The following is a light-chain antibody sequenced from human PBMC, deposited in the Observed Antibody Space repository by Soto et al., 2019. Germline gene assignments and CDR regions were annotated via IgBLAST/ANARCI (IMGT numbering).Light chain of an antibody. CDR2: DAS. CDR1: QSVSSY. Sequence: ESVLSQSPATVSLCPGERATLYCRASQSVSSYLAWYQQKPGQAPRLLIYDASNRATGIPARFSGSGSGTDFTLTISSLEPEDFAVYYCQQRSNRPFSSGPGTNADI. J-gene: IGKJ3*01. V-gene: IGKV3-11*01. CDR3: QQRSNRPFS.